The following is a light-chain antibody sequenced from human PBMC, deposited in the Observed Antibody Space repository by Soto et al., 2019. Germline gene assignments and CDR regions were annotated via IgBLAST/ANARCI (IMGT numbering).Light chain of an antibody. CDR3: QQRSKWPIT. J-gene: IGKJ5*01. CDR2: DAS. V-gene: IGKV3-11*01. CDR1: QSISTY. Sequence: EAGLTQSPATLSLSQRDRATLSCRASQSISTYLAWYQQKPGQAPRLFIFDASSRASGVPARFSGSGSGTDFTLTISSLEPEDFAVYYCQQRSKWPITVGQGTRLE.